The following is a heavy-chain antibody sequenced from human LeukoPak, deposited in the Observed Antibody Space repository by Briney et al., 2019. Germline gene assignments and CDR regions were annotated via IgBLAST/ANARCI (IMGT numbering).Heavy chain of an antibody. CDR3: AKTRHSSGWYWGY. J-gene: IGHJ4*02. Sequence: GGSLRLSCAASGFTFSSYSMNWVRQAPGKGLEWVSFIQYDGSRKNYVDSVKGRFTISRDNSKNTLYLQMNSLRAEDTAVYYCAKTRHSSGWYWGYWGQGTLVTVSS. V-gene: IGHV3-30*02. D-gene: IGHD6-19*01. CDR1: GFTFSSYS. CDR2: IQYDGSRK.